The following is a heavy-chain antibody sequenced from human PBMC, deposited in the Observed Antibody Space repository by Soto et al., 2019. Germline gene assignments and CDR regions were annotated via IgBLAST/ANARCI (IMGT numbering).Heavy chain of an antibody. Sequence: GGSLRLSCAASGFTLSDYWMSWVRQAPGKGLEWVANINQDGSQKYYVDSVRGRFTISRDNAKNSLYLQMNSLRAEDTAVYYCARAVAAGGSFWGQGTLVTVSS. J-gene: IGHJ4*02. CDR3: ARAVAAGGSF. CDR2: INQDGSQK. CDR1: GFTLSDYW. D-gene: IGHD2-15*01. V-gene: IGHV3-7*01.